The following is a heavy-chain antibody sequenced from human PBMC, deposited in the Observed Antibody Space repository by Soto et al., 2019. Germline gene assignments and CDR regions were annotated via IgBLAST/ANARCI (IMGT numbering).Heavy chain of an antibody. J-gene: IGHJ1*01. D-gene: IGHD7-27*01. CDR1: GFTPSTSA. V-gene: IGHV3-23*01. CDR2: ISGSGDAS. Sequence: EVQLLESGGGLVPPGGSLRLSCAASGFTPSTSAMSWVRQAPAKGLEWVSTISGSGDASYYADSVKGRFTISRDISKNTLYLQMNSLRVEDTAIYFCTKRAGDYSTWTVFQHWGQGTLVTVSS. CDR3: TKRAGDYSTWTVFQH.